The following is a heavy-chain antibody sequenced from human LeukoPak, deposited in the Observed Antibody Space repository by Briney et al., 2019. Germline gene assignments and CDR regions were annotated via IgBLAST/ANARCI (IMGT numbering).Heavy chain of an antibody. CDR3: ARLGGEWEDY. CDR2: IYPGDSDT. V-gene: IGHV5-51*01. J-gene: IGHJ4*02. Sequence: GASLQISCQGSGYSFTSYWIGGVRQLPGKGLEGMGIIYPGDSDTRYSPSFQGQVTISADKSISTAYLQWSSLKASDTAMYYCARLGGEWEDYWGQGTLVTVSS. D-gene: IGHD1-26*01. CDR1: GYSFTSYW.